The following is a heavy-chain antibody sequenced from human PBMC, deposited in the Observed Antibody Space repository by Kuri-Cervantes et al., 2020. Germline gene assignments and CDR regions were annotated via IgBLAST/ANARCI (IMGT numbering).Heavy chain of an antibody. J-gene: IGHJ4*02. D-gene: IGHD6-13*01. CDR1: GFTFSSYA. Sequence: SLKISCAASGFTFSSYAMHWVRQAPGKGLEWVSGISWNSGSIGYADSVKGRFTISRDNAKNSLYLQMNSLRAEDTALYYCAKDIYSSSSRYFDYWGQGTLVTVSS. CDR2: ISWNSGSI. CDR3: AKDIYSSSSRYFDY. V-gene: IGHV3-9*01.